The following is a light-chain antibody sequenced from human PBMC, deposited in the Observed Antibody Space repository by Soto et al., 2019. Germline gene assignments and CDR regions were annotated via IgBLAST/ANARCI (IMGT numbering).Light chain of an antibody. Sequence: DIQMTQSPFSLAASVGDRVTITCRASQDIRFLGWFQQKPGEAPKRLIYATSNLEGGVPSRFSGSGSGTEFTLTISSLQPEDFATDFCLQHNTYPYTFGHGTQVDIK. CDR1: QDIRF. CDR2: ATS. J-gene: IGKJ2*01. CDR3: LQHNTYPYT. V-gene: IGKV1-17*01.